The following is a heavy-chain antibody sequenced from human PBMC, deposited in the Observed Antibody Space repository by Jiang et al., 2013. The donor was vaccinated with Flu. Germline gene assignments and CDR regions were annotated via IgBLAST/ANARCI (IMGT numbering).Heavy chain of an antibody. Sequence: TCAVYGGSVHGYVLELDPPAPRKGLEWIGEINHSGSTNYNPSLKSRVTISVDTSKNRFSLKLSSVTAADTAVYYCARDDSSGYYGAGYWGQGTLVTVSS. J-gene: IGHJ4*02. D-gene: IGHD3-22*01. CDR1: GGSVHGYV. V-gene: IGHV4-34*01. CDR3: ARDDSSGYYGAGY. CDR2: INHSGST.